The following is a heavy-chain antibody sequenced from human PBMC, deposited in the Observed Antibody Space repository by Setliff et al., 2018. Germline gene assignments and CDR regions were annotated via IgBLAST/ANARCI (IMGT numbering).Heavy chain of an antibody. CDR1: GFTFSSYS. J-gene: IGHJ4*02. V-gene: IGHV3-21*04. D-gene: IGHD2-2*01. CDR2: ISGSSSYI. Sequence: GGSLRLSCAASGFTFSSYSMNWVRQAPGKGLEWVSCISGSSSYIYYADSVKGRFTISRDNAKNSLYLQMNSLRAEDMALYYCAKGYCSSTSCYVDYWGQGTLVTVSS. CDR3: AKGYCSSTSCYVDY.